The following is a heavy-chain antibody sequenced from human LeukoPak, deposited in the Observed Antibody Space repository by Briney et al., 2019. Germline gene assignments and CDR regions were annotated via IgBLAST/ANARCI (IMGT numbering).Heavy chain of an antibody. D-gene: IGHD3-9*01. J-gene: IGHJ4*02. Sequence: SETLSLTCAVYGGSFSGYYWSWIRQPPGKGLEWIGEINHSGSTNYNPSLKSRVTISVDTSKNQFSLKLSSVTAADTAVYYCARGLHYDILTGYYTPFDYWGQGTLVTVSS. CDR3: ARGLHYDILTGYYTPFDY. CDR2: INHSGST. CDR1: GGSFSGYY. V-gene: IGHV4-34*01.